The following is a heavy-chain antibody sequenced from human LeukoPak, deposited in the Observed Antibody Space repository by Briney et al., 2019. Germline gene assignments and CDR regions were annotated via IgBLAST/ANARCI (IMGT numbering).Heavy chain of an antibody. CDR3: ARHVHSGSYLDY. V-gene: IGHV4-59*08. CDR2: IYHSGST. J-gene: IGHJ4*02. D-gene: IGHD1-26*01. CDR1: GGSISSHY. Sequence: SETLSLTCTVSGGSISSHYWGWIRQSPGKGLEWIGYIYHSGSTNYNPSLQSRVTISVDTSKNQFSLKLSSVTAADTAVYYCARHVHSGSYLDYWGQGTLVTVSS.